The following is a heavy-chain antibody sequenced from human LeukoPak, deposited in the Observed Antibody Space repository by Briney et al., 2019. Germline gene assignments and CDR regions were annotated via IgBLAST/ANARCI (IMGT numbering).Heavy chain of an antibody. Sequence: GESLKISCKGSGYNFAHDWIGWVRQLPGKGLEWMGIIFPDDSDTIYSPSFQGQVTISADKSIDTAYLQWSDLKASDSAMYYCARQESEMTTPANRYFDLWGQGTLITVSS. CDR1: GYNFAHDW. J-gene: IGHJ4*02. CDR2: IFPDDSDT. V-gene: IGHV5-51*01. CDR3: ARQESEMTTPANRYFDL. D-gene: IGHD2-15*01.